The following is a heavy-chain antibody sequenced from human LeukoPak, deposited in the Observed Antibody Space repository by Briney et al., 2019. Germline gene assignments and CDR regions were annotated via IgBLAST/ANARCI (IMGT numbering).Heavy chain of an antibody. J-gene: IGHJ4*02. CDR2: IRYDGSNK. CDR3: ARVGEGWRDFDY. V-gene: IGHV3-30*02. CDR1: GFTFSTYG. Sequence: GGSLRLSCAASGFTFSTYGMLWVRQAPGQGPEWVALIRYDGSNKYYADSVKGRFTISRDNAKNSLYLQMNSLRAEDTAVYYCARVGEGWRDFDYWGQGTLVTVSS. D-gene: IGHD5-24*01.